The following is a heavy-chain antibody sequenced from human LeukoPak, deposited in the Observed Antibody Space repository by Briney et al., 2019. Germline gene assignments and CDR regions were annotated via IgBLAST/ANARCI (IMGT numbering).Heavy chain of an antibody. J-gene: IGHJ4*02. Sequence: ASVTVSCKASGYTFTGYSMYWVRQAPGQGPEWVGWINPNSGDTNYAQKFQGRVTMTRDTSISTAYMELSRLRSDDTAVYYCARVTMITFGNGLQYWGQGTLVTVSS. CDR3: ARVTMITFGNGLQY. D-gene: IGHD3-16*01. V-gene: IGHV1-2*02. CDR2: INPNSGDT. CDR1: GYTFTGYS.